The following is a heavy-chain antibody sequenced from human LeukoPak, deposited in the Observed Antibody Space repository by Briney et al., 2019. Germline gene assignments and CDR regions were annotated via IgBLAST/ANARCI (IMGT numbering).Heavy chain of an antibody. V-gene: IGHV1-18*01. D-gene: IGHD3-10*01. CDR2: ISAYNGIT. Sequence: RASVKVSCKASGYTFTNNGISWVRQAPGQGLEWMGWISAYNGITKYAQKLQGRVTMTTDTSASTAYMELRSLRSDDTAVYYCARDWKHYYGSGSYSSYYYGMDVWGQGTTVTVSS. CDR1: GYTFTNNG. J-gene: IGHJ6*02. CDR3: ARDWKHYYGSGSYSSYYYGMDV.